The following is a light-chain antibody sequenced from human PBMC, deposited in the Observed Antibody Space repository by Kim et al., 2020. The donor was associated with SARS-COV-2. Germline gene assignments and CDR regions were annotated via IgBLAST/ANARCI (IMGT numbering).Light chain of an antibody. CDR2: DAS. V-gene: IGKV3-11*01. J-gene: IGKJ3*01. CDR3: QHRLNWPVT. CDR1: QSVSTY. Sequence: EIVLTQSPATLSLSPGERATLSCRASQSVSTYLAWYQHKPGQAPRLLIYDASNRVIGIPARFSGSGSETDFTLTISSLEPEDFAVYFCQHRLNWPVTFGPGTKVDIK.